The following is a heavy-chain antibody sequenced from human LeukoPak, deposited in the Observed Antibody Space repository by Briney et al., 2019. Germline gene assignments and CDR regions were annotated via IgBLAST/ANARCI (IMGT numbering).Heavy chain of an antibody. V-gene: IGHV1-69*05. CDR2: IIPISGTT. CDR3: ARGNSGYDYGFDH. D-gene: IGHD5-12*01. Sequence: SVKVSCKAFGGTFSSHAISWMRQAPGQGLEWVGGIIPISGTTNYAQKFQGRVTITTDDSTRTGYMELRSLRSDDTAVYYCARGNSGYDYGFDHWGQGLLVTVSS. J-gene: IGHJ4*02. CDR1: GGTFSSHA.